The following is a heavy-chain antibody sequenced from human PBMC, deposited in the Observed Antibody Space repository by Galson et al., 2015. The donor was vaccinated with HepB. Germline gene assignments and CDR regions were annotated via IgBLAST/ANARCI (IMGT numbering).Heavy chain of an antibody. Sequence: CKATGYAFSSFHVHWVRQAPGQGLEWMGGINHSSGSTTSPQKFQGRLTMTRDTSTSTVYMELNSLKSGGTAVYFCARAGATSFSDSGRYYPPGRVPKWLDPWGQGTLVVVSS. V-gene: IGHV1-46*01. CDR1: GYAFSSFH. J-gene: IGHJ5*02. CDR2: INHSSGST. CDR3: ARAGATSFSDSGRYYPPGRVPKWLDP. D-gene: IGHD5-12*01.